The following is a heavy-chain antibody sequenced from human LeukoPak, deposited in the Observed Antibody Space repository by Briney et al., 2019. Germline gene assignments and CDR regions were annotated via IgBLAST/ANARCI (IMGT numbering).Heavy chain of an antibody. CDR2: ISSSSSTI. V-gene: IGHV3-48*01. J-gene: IGHJ4*02. CDR3: ASSLAVAGAY. D-gene: IGHD6-19*01. CDR1: GFTFSSYS. Sequence: PGGSLRLSCAASGFTFSSYSMNWVRQAPGKGLEWVSYISSSSSTIYYADSVKGRFTISRDNAKNSLYLQMNSLRAEDTAVYYCASSLAVAGAYWGQGTLVTVSS.